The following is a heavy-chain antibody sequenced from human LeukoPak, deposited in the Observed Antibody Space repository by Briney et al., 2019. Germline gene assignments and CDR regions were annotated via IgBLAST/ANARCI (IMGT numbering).Heavy chain of an antibody. CDR3: ARDPFSTVVASPIDY. D-gene: IGHD4-23*01. J-gene: IGHJ4*02. V-gene: IGHV3-30*04. CDR1: GFTFSSCD. Sequence: LTGRSLRLSCAASGFTFSSCDMHWVRQAPGKGLEWVAVISYDGRKKYYADSVKGRFTISRDNSKNTVSLQMSSLRAEDRAVYFCARDPFSTVVASPIDYWGQGTLVTVSS. CDR2: ISYDGRKK.